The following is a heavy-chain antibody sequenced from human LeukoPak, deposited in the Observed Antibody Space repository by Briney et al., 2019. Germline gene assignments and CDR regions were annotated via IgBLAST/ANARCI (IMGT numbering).Heavy chain of an antibody. CDR2: ISYDGSNK. V-gene: IGHV3-30-3*01. J-gene: IGHJ6*02. CDR3: AREWKGYCSSTSCYSGPYYYGMDV. CDR1: GFTFSSYA. D-gene: IGHD2-2*01. Sequence: GGSLRLSCAASGFTFSSYAMHWVRQAPGKGLEWVAVISYDGSNKYYADSVKGRFTISRDNPKNTLYLQMNSLRAEDTAVYYCAREWKGYCSSTSCYSGPYYYGMDVWGQGTTVTVSS.